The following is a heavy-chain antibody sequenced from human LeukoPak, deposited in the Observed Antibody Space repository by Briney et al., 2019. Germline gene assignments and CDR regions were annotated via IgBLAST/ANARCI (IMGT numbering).Heavy chain of an antibody. CDR1: GGSISSYY. CDR2: IYYSGST. D-gene: IGHD4-23*01. Sequence: SETLSLTCTVSGGSISSYYWSWIRQPPGKGLEWIGYIYYSGSTSYNPSLKSRVTISVDTSKNQFSLKLSSVTAADTAVYYCARGGNSLYYYYYMDVWGKGTTVTISS. J-gene: IGHJ6*03. V-gene: IGHV4-59*01. CDR3: ARGGNSLYYYYYMDV.